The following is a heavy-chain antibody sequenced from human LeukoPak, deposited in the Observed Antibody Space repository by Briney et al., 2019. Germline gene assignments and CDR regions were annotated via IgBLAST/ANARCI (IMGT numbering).Heavy chain of an antibody. D-gene: IGHD3-22*01. CDR1: GGSFSGYY. Sequence: SETLSLTCAVYGGSFSGYYWSWIRQPPGKGLEWIGSIYYSGSTYYNPSLKSRVTISVDTSKNQFSLKLSSVTAADPAVYYCARASVTMIVVVGHGAFDIWGQGTMVTVSS. V-gene: IGHV4-34*01. CDR3: ARASVTMIVVVGHGAFDI. J-gene: IGHJ3*02. CDR2: IYYSGST.